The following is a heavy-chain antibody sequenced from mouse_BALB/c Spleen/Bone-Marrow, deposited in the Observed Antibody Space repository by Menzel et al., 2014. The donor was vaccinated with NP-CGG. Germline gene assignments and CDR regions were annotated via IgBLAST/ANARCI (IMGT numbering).Heavy chain of an antibody. CDR1: GYSFTGCF. V-gene: IGHV1-20*02. Sequence: VQLQQSGPELVKPGASVKISCKASGYSFTGCFMNWVMQSHGKSLEWIGRINPYNGDTFYNQKFKGKATLTVDKSSNTAHMELRSLASEDSAVYYCARIYDYDRGAWFAYWGQGTLVTVSA. CDR2: INPYNGDT. J-gene: IGHJ3*01. CDR3: ARIYDYDRGAWFAY. D-gene: IGHD2-4*01.